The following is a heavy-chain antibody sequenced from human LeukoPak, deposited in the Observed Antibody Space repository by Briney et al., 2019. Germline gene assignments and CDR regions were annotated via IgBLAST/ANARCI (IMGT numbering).Heavy chain of an antibody. CDR3: ARDPNGDYIGTFDM. CDR2: IRYDGSNK. D-gene: IGHD4-17*01. Sequence: GGSLRLSCAASGFAFSSYGMHWVRQAPGKGLEWVAFIRYDGSNKYYADSVKGRFTISRDNSKNTLYLQMNSLRVEDTAVYFCARDPNGDYIGTFDMWGRGTMVSVSS. V-gene: IGHV3-30*02. CDR1: GFAFSSYG. J-gene: IGHJ3*02.